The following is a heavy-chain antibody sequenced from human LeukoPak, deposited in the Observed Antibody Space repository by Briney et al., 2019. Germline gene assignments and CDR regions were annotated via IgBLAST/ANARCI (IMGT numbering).Heavy chain of an antibody. V-gene: IGHV3-33*01. CDR1: GFTFSNYG. D-gene: IGHD3-10*01. CDR2: IWYDGSNK. Sequence: PGGSLRLSCAASGFTFSNYGMHWVRRAPGKGLEWVAVIWYDGSNKYYADSVKGRFTISRDNSKSTLYLQMNSLRADDTAVYYCARKYYYGSGSSWGFFDYWGQGTLVTVSS. CDR3: ARKYYYGSGSSWGFFDY. J-gene: IGHJ4*02.